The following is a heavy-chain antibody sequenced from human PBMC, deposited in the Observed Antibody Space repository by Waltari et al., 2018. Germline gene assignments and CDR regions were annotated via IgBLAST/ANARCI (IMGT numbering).Heavy chain of an antibody. CDR2: IYSSGST. CDR3: AKRENFNFWRDAFDL. J-gene: IGHJ3*01. CDR1: GDSISRSSSY. Sequence: LQESGPGLVRPSETLSLACTVSGDSISRSSSYWAWIRQPPGKGLGWIGTIYSSGSTSYNSSLKSRVTISIDTSKNQFSLMLSSVTAADTAVYYCAKRENFNFWRDAFDLWGQGTMVTVSS. D-gene: IGHD3-3*01. V-gene: IGHV4-39*07.